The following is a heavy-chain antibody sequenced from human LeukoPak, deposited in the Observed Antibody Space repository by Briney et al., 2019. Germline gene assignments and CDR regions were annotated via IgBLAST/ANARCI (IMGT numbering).Heavy chain of an antibody. V-gene: IGHV4-59*01. J-gene: IGHJ3*02. CDR1: GGSISSYY. Sequence: SETLSLTCSVSGGSISSYYWSWIRQPPGKGLEWIGYIYYTGSTSYNPSLESRVAISIDTSKKQLSLKLRSVTAADTAVYYCARDRRESSKPNDAFDIWGQGTMVTVSS. CDR3: ARDRRESSKPNDAFDI. CDR2: IYYTGST. D-gene: IGHD4-11*01.